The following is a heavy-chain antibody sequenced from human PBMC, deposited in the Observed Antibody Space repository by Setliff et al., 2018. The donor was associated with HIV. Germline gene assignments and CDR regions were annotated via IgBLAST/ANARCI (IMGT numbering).Heavy chain of an antibody. V-gene: IGHV4-61*10. CDR3: AKTSVGATGLYAFDI. J-gene: IGHJ3*02. CDR2: IYYSGST. D-gene: IGHD1-26*01. CDR1: GGSISSGSYY. Sequence: PSETLSLTCTASGGSISSGSYYWSWIRQPAGKGLECIGNIYYSGSTNYNPSLKSRVTISADTSNNQFSLRLTSMTAADTAVYYCAKTSVGATGLYAFDIWGQGTMVTVSS.